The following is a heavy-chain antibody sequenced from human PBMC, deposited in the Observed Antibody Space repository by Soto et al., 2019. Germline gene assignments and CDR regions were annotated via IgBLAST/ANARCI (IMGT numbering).Heavy chain of an antibody. Sequence: EVQLLESGGGLVQPGGSLRLSCAASGFTFSSYAMSWVRQAPGKGLEWVSAISGSGGSTYYADSVKGRFTISRDNSKNTLYLQMNSLRAEDTAVYYCARTRTYYDFWSGSAEYFQHWGQGTLVTVSS. D-gene: IGHD3-3*01. V-gene: IGHV3-23*01. CDR2: ISGSGGST. J-gene: IGHJ1*01. CDR1: GFTFSSYA. CDR3: ARTRTYYDFWSGSAEYFQH.